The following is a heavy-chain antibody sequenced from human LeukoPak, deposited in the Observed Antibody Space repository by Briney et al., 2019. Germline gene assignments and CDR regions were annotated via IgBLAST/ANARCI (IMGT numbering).Heavy chain of an antibody. D-gene: IGHD2-2*01. Sequence: GGSLRLSCAASGFTFSSYSMNWVRQAPGKGLEWVSSISSSSSYIYYADSVKGRFTISRDNAKNSLYLQMNSLRAEDTALYYCAVGKDSLGYCSSTSCSQAYWGQGTLVTVPS. CDR3: AVGKDSLGYCSSTSCSQAY. J-gene: IGHJ4*02. V-gene: IGHV3-21*01. CDR1: GFTFSSYS. CDR2: ISSSSSYI.